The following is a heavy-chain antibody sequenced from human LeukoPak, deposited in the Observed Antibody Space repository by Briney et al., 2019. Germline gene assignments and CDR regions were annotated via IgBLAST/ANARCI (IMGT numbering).Heavy chain of an antibody. Sequence: GGSLRLSCAASGFTFSSYEMNWVRQAPGKGLEWVSYISSSGSTIYYADSVKGRFTISRGNAKNSLYLQMNSLRAEDTAVYYCARDSPVAGTSWGQGTLVTVSS. V-gene: IGHV3-48*03. D-gene: IGHD6-19*01. CDR1: GFTFSSYE. J-gene: IGHJ5*02. CDR3: ARDSPVAGTS. CDR2: ISSSGSTI.